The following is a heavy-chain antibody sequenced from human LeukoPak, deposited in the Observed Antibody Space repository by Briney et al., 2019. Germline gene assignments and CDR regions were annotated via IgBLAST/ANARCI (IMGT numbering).Heavy chain of an antibody. Sequence: PSETLSLTCAVYGGSFSGYYWSWVRQPPGKGLEWVGEINHSGSANYNPSLKSRVTISVDTSKNQFSLKLSSVTAADTAVYYCARKTRALYYYDSSGYFDYWSQGTLVTVSS. CDR1: GGSFSGYY. CDR3: ARKTRALYYYDSSGYFDY. D-gene: IGHD3-22*01. J-gene: IGHJ4*02. V-gene: IGHV4-34*01. CDR2: INHSGSA.